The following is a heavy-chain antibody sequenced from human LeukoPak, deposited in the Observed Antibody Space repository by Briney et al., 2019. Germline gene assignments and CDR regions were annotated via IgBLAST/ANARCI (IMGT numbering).Heavy chain of an antibody. CDR2: IGGDGVA. CDR3: AKDRANWAIDD. D-gene: IGHD2-2*02. J-gene: IGHJ4*02. V-gene: IGHV3-69-1*01. Sequence: GGSLRLSCAASGFTFSNAYMNWVRQAPGKGLEWVSYIGGDGVAFYADSVKGRFTMSKDDARKPLYLQMSSLRVEDTALYYCAKDRANWAIDDWGQGTQVTVSS. CDR1: GFTFSNAY.